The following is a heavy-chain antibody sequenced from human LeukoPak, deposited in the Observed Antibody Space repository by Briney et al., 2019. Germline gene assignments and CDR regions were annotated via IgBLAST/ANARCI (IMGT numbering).Heavy chain of an antibody. V-gene: IGHV4-34*01. J-gene: IGHJ4*02. D-gene: IGHD1-26*01. CDR1: GGSFSGYY. CDR2: INHSGST. Sequence: SETLSLTCAVYGGSFSGYYWSWIRQPPGKGLEWIGEINHSGSTNYNPSLKSRVTISVDTSKNQFSLKLSSVTAADTAVYYCALKRGSWYYSDYWGQGTLVTVSS. CDR3: ALKRGSWYYSDY.